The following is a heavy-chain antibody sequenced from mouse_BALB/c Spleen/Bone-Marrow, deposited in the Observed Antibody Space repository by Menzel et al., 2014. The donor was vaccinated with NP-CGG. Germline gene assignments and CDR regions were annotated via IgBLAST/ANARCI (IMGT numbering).Heavy chain of an antibody. CDR3: ARLGYYGSFAF. CDR1: RFDFSRFW. D-gene: IGHD1-2*01. Sequence: EVQLVESGGGLVQPGGSLKLSCAASRFDFSRFWMSWVRQAPGKGLEWIGEINPDSSTINYTPSLKDKFIISRDNAKNTLYLQMSKVRSEDTALYYCARLGYYGSFAFWGQGTLVTVSA. J-gene: IGHJ3*01. CDR2: INPDSSTI. V-gene: IGHV4-1*02.